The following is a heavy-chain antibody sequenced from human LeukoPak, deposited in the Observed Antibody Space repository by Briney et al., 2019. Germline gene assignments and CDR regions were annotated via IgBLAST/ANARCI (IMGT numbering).Heavy chain of an antibody. V-gene: IGHV4-4*02. CDR2: IYDSGST. D-gene: IGHD3-22*01. CDR1: GGSISSGNW. Sequence: SGTLSLTCAVSGGSISSGNWWSWDRQPPGKGLEWIGEIYDSGSTNYNPSLESRVTMSVDKSKNQFSLTLRSVTAADTAVYYCARADSRGFYAFDYWGQGTLVPVSS. J-gene: IGHJ4*02. CDR3: ARADSRGFYAFDY.